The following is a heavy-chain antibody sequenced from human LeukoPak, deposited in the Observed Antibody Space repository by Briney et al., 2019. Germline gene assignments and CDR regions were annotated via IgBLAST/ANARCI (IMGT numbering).Heavy chain of an antibody. CDR1: GVSISSSNW. CDR2: IYHSGST. Sequence: SGTLSLTCAVSGVSISSSNWWSWVRQPPGKGLEWVGEIYHSGSTHYNPSLKSRVTKSVERSKTLFPRKLSSATAADTAVYYCARGHSGNYNDYWGQGTLVTVSS. J-gene: IGHJ4*02. V-gene: IGHV4-4*02. D-gene: IGHD5-12*01. CDR3: ARGHSGNYNDY.